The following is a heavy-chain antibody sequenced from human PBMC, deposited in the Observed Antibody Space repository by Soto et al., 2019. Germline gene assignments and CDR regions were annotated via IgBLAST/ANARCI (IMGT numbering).Heavy chain of an antibody. CDR2: ISSSSSTI. CDR3: ARDPDVVASGAVQDRDDY. V-gene: IGHV3-48*01. D-gene: IGHD6-19*01. CDR1: GFTFSSYS. Sequence: GGSLRLSCAASGFTFSSYSMNWVRQAPGKGLEWVSYISSSSSTIYYADSVKGRFTISRDNAKNSLYLQMNSLRAEDTAVYYCARDPDVVASGAVQDRDDYWGQGTLVTVSS. J-gene: IGHJ4*02.